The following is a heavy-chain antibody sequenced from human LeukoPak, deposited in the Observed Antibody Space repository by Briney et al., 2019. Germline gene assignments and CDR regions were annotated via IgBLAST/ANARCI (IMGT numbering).Heavy chain of an antibody. CDR2: ISGRGGST. CDR3: AKSAFYDSSGYYYGELDY. Sequence: GGSLRLSCAASGFAFSRYAMSWVRQAPGKGLEWVSAISGRGGSTYYADSVKGRFTISRDNSKNTLYLQMNSLRAEDTAVYYCAKSAFYDSSGYYYGELDYWGQGTLVSVSS. J-gene: IGHJ4*02. V-gene: IGHV3-23*01. CDR1: GFAFSRYA. D-gene: IGHD3-22*01.